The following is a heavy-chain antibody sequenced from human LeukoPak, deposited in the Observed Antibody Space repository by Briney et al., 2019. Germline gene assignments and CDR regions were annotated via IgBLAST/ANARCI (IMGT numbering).Heavy chain of an antibody. V-gene: IGHV3-9*01. J-gene: IGHJ4*02. CDR2: ISWNSGSI. CDR1: GFTFDDYA. Sequence: GGSLRLSCAASGFTFDDYAMHWVRQAPGKGLEWVSGISWNSGSIGYADSVKGRFTISRDNAKNSLYLQMNSLRAEDTALYYCAKTFDYGGQGTLVPVPS. CDR3: AKTFDY.